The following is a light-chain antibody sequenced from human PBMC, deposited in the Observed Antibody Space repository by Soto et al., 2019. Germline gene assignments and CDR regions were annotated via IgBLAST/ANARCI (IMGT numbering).Light chain of an antibody. CDR3: NSYTRTSSTLVV. V-gene: IGLV2-14*03. CDR2: DVN. Sequence: QSALTQPASVSGSPGQSITISCTGTSSDVGGYDYVSWFQHHPGKAPKLMIYDVNNRPSGVSDRFSGSKSGNTASLTISGLQTEDEADYYCNSYTRTSSTLVVFGGGTKVTVL. J-gene: IGLJ2*01. CDR1: SSDVGGYDY.